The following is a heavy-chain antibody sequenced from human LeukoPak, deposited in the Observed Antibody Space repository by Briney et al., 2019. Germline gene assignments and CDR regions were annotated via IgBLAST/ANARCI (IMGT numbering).Heavy chain of an antibody. D-gene: IGHD2-2*01. CDR2: IYTSGST. Sequence: SETLSLTWTVSGGSTSSGSYYWSWIRQPAGKGLEWIGRIYTSGSTNYNPSLKGRVTISVDTSKNQFSLKLSSVTAADTAVYYCAGTSLVPAAPNWFDPWGQGTLVTVSS. CDR3: AGTSLVPAAPNWFDP. CDR1: GGSTSSGSYY. J-gene: IGHJ5*02. V-gene: IGHV4-61*02.